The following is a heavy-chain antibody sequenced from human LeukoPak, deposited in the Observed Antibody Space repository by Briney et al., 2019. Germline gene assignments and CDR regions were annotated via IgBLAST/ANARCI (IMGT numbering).Heavy chain of an antibody. Sequence: SETLSLTCTVSGGSISSYYWSWIRQPPGKGLEWIGSIYYSGSTYYNPSLKSRVTISVDTSKNQFSLKLSSVTAADTAVYYCARVKVYSYVLIFDYWGQGTLVTVSS. V-gene: IGHV4-39*07. D-gene: IGHD5-18*01. CDR2: IYYSGST. CDR1: GGSISSYY. J-gene: IGHJ4*02. CDR3: ARVKVYSYVLIFDY.